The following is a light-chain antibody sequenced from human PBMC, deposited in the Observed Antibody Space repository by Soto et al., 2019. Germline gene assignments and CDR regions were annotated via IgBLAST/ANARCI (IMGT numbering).Light chain of an antibody. Sequence: AIQLTQSPSSLSASVGDRVTITCRASQAINSALAWYQQRPGKAPDLLIFDASTLESGVPSRFSGRRSGTDSTLTIDSLQPEDFATYYCQQFYTFPITFGQGTRLEIK. V-gene: IGKV1-13*02. CDR2: DAS. J-gene: IGKJ5*01. CDR3: QQFYTFPIT. CDR1: QAINSA.